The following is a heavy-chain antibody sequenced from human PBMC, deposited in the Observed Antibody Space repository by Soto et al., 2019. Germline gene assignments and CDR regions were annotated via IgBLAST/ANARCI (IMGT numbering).Heavy chain of an antibody. CDR1: GDSVSSNSAA. Sequence: SQTLSVTCAISGDSVSSNSAAWNWIRQSPSRGLEWLGRTYYRSKWYNDYAVSVKSRITINPDTSKNQFSLQLNSVTPEDTAVYYCARVPKSVAGNEYYFDYWGQGTLVTVSS. V-gene: IGHV6-1*01. J-gene: IGHJ4*02. D-gene: IGHD6-19*01. CDR2: TYYRSKWYN. CDR3: ARVPKSVAGNEYYFDY.